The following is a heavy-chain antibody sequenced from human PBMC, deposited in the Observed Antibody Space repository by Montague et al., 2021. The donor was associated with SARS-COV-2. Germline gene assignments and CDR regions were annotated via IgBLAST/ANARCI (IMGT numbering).Heavy chain of an antibody. V-gene: IGHV4-59*01. CDR3: SRHALGDFDWLNEGYFDY. CDR1: GGSISSYY. CDR2: VYYSGST. D-gene: IGHD3-9*01. J-gene: IGHJ4*02. Sequence: SETLSLTCTVSGGSISSYYWSWIRQPPGKRLEWIGYVYYSGSTNYNPSLKSRVTIPLDTSKNQFSLKLSSVTAADTAVYYCSRHALGDFDWLNEGYFDYWGQGTLVTVSS.